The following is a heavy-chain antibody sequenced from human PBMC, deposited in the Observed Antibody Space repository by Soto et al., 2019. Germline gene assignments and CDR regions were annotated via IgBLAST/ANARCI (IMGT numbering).Heavy chain of an antibody. Sequence: GGSLRLSCAASGFTFSTYGMHWFRQAPGKGLEWVAVIWFNGSKKQYADSVKGRFTISTDNSKNTLYLEMNSLRAEDTAVYYCARDQWGYCSGGSCYAGYFDYWGQGTLVTVS. CDR2: IWFNGSKK. J-gene: IGHJ4*02. CDR3: ARDQWGYCSGGSCYAGYFDY. D-gene: IGHD2-15*01. V-gene: IGHV3-33*01. CDR1: GFTFSTYG.